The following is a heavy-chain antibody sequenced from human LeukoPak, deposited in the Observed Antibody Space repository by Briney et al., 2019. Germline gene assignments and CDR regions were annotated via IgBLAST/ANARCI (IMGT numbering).Heavy chain of an antibody. CDR3: TRTTLGMGNFDY. V-gene: IGHV3-72*01. J-gene: IGHJ4*02. Sequence: GGSLRLSCAASGFTFSDHYMGWVRQAPGKGLEWVGRIRNRADSHTTEYAASVKGRFTISRDDSKNSLYLQMNSLKTEDTAVYYCTRTTLGMGNFDYWGQGTLVTVSS. CDR2: IRNRADSHTT. D-gene: IGHD7-27*01. CDR1: GFTFSDHY.